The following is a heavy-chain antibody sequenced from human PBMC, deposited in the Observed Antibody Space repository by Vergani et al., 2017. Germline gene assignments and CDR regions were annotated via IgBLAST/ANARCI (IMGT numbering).Heavy chain of an antibody. Sequence: EVQLVEPGGGLIQPGGSLRLSCAASGFTVSNNYMSWVRQAPGKGLEWVSVIFGAANTFHADSVKGRFTISSDNSKNTLYLEMNRLRAEDTAVYYCARETGWPPYFDYWGQGTRVTVSS. CDR2: IFGAANT. D-gene: IGHD5-24*01. CDR3: ARETGWPPYFDY. V-gene: IGHV3-53*01. CDR1: GFTVSNNY. J-gene: IGHJ4*02.